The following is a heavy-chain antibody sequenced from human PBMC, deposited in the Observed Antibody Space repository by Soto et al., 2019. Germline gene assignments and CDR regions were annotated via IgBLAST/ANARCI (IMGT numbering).Heavy chain of an antibody. D-gene: IGHD1-26*01. CDR3: ARDVGGHFAY. CDR1: GFTFRIYS. CDR2: MTSDMKTI. V-gene: IGHV3-48*02. Sequence: EVQLVESGGGLVQPGGSLRLSCAASGFTFRIYSMNWIRQAPGKGLESVSYMTSDMKTIHYADSVKGRFTISRENPRNSVYLQMTSLRDEDTAVYYCARDVGGHFAYGGQGSLVTVSS. J-gene: IGHJ4*02.